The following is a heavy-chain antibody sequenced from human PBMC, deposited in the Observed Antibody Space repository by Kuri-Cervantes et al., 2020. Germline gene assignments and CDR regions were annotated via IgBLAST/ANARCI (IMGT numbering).Heavy chain of an antibody. CDR3: ARGRYCSGGSCSGGVDY. D-gene: IGHD2-15*01. CDR2: IYHSGST. V-gene: IGHV4-59*12. CDR1: GGSISSYY. J-gene: IGHJ4*02. Sequence: GSLRLSCTVSGGSISSYYWSWIRQPPGKGLEWIGYIYHSGSTYYNPSLKSRVTISVDRSKNQFSLKLSSVAAADTAVYYCARGRYCSGGSCSGGVDYWGQGTLVTVSS.